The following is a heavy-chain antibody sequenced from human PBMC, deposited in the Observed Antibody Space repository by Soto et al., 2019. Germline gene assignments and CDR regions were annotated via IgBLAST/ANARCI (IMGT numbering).Heavy chain of an antibody. V-gene: IGHV1-69*01. CDR1: GGTFSSYA. Sequence: QVQLVQSGAEVKKPGSSVKVSCKASGGTFSSYAISWVRQAPVQGLEWMGGIIPIFGTANYAQKFQGRVTITADEATSTAYMELGRLSSEDTAVYYCARVGIVVVPAAPPVHWFDPWGQGTLVTVSS. CDR3: ARVGIVVVPAAPPVHWFDP. J-gene: IGHJ5*02. CDR2: IIPIFGTA. D-gene: IGHD2-2*01.